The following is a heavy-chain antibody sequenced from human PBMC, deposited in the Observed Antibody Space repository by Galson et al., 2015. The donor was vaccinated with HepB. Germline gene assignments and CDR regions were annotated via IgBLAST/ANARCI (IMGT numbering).Heavy chain of an antibody. J-gene: IGHJ4*02. V-gene: IGHV3-13*05. CDR2: IGTAGDP. D-gene: IGHD5-24*01. CDR1: GFTFSSYW. CDR3: AREGLEMAFDY. Sequence: SLRLSCAASGFTFSSYWMHWVRRATGKGLEWVSAIGTAGDPYYPGSVKGRFTISRENAKNSLYLQMNSLRAGDTAVYYCAREGLEMAFDYWGQGTLVTVSS.